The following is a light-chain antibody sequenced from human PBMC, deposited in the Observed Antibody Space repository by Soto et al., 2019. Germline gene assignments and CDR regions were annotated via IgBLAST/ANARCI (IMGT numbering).Light chain of an antibody. CDR2: AAD. V-gene: IGKV1-39*01. J-gene: IGKJ2*01. Sequence: HLTQAPSLLSASVGDRVTITCRASPSIGSYLNWYQHKPGEAPKLLIFAADTLKSGVPSRFSVSGFNKEFTLTVTSLQPEDFATYYCQQNYDVPYTFGLGTRVEIK. CDR3: QQNYDVPYT. CDR1: PSIGSY.